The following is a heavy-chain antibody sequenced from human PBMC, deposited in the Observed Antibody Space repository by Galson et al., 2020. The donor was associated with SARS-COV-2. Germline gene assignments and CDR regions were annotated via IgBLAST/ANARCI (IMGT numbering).Heavy chain of an antibody. CDR3: ARDGPWCSSTSCYNYYGMDV. J-gene: IGHJ6*02. D-gene: IGHD2-2*02. V-gene: IGHV3-30*04. Sequence: GGSLRLSCAASGFTFSSYAMHWVRQAPGKGLEWVAVISYDGSNKYYADSVKGRFTISRDNSKNTLYLQMNSLRAEDTAVYYCARDGPWCSSTSCYNYYGMDVWGQGTTVTVSS. CDR2: ISYDGSNK. CDR1: GFTFSSYA.